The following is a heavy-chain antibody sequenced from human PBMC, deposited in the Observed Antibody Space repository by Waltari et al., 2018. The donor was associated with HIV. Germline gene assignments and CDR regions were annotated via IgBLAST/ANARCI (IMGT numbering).Heavy chain of an antibody. CDR2: IKNKADGETI. J-gene: IGHJ4*02. CDR1: GFTFTNAW. Sequence: EVQLVESGGGLVQPGGSLRLSCAASGFTFTNAWMSWVRQAPGKGLEWSVRIKNKADGETIDYAAAVKGRFTISRDDSNNTVYLQMNSLKTEDTAVYFCAWHYYDYWGQGTLVTVSS. V-gene: IGHV3-15*01. CDR3: AWHYYDY.